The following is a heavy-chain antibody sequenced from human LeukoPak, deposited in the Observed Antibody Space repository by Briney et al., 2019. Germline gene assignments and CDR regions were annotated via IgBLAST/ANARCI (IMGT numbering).Heavy chain of an antibody. Sequence: PSETLSLTCTVSGGSISSYYWSWIRQPPGKGLEWIGYIYYSGSTNYNPSLKSRVTISVDTSKNQFSLKLSSVTAADTAVYYCARAPRYSGSIDYWGQGTLVTVSS. CDR1: GGSISSYY. D-gene: IGHD1-26*01. CDR2: IYYSGST. CDR3: ARAPRYSGSIDY. V-gene: IGHV4-59*08. J-gene: IGHJ4*02.